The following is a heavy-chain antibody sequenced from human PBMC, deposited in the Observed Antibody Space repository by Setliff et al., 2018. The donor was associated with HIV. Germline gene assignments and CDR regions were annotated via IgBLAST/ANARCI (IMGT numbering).Heavy chain of an antibody. CDR1: GYSISSGYY. Sequence: SETLSLTCSVSGYSISSGYYWGWIRQSPGKGLECIGTVYASGSTKYNPSLKSRVTISRDTSKNEFSLKLNPVTAADTAVYYCARGQGCGGGCHYAFEMWGQGTMVTVSS. J-gene: IGHJ3*02. V-gene: IGHV4-38-2*02. CDR3: ARGQGCGGGCHYAFEM. CDR2: VYASGST. D-gene: IGHD2-21*02.